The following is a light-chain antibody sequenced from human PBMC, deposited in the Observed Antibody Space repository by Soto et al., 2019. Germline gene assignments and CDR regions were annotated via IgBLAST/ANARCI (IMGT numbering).Light chain of an antibody. Sequence: DIQMTQSPASLSASVGDRVTISCRASQGMGTYLAWYQQKPGKVPKLLIYGASTLQSGVPSRFSGGGYGADFTLTITSLQPEDVATYYCLQHEDYPLTFGGGTKVEI. CDR2: GAS. CDR3: LQHEDYPLT. V-gene: IGKV1-27*01. J-gene: IGKJ4*01. CDR1: QGMGTY.